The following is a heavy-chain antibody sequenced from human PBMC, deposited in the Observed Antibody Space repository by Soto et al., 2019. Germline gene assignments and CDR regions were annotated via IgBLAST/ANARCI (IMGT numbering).Heavy chain of an antibody. J-gene: IGHJ4*02. D-gene: IGHD2-15*01. CDR3: ARLHCSGGSCYYSFDY. V-gene: IGHV3-21*01. CDR2: ITSSGSYV. CDR1: GFTFSSYT. Sequence: GGSLRLSCAASGFTFSSYTMNRVRQAPGKGLEWVSSITSSGSYVYYADSMKGRFTISRDNAKNSVYLQVNSLRAEDTAVYYCARLHCSGGSCYYSFDYWGRGTLVTVSS.